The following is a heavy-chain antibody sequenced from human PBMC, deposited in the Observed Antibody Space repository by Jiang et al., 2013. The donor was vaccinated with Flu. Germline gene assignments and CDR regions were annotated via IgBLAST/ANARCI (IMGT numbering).Heavy chain of an antibody. CDR3: ARDRTPGTTGTTYAFDI. D-gene: IGHD1-1*01. CDR2: INAGNGNT. V-gene: IGHV1-3*01. Sequence: VRQAPGQRLEWMGWINAGNGNTKYSQKFQGRVTITRDTSASTAYMELSSLRSEDTAVYYCARDRTPGTTGTTYAFDIWGQGTMVTVSS. J-gene: IGHJ3*02.